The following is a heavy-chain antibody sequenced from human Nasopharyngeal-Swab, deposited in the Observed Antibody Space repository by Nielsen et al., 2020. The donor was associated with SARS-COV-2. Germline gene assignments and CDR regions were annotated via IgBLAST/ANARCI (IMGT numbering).Heavy chain of an antibody. CDR1: GFTFSSYW. CDR2: IKQDGSEK. V-gene: IGHV3-7*01. Sequence: GESLKISCAASGFTFSSYWMSWVRQAPGKGLEWVANIKQDGSEKYYVDSVKGRFTISRDNAKNSLYLQMNSLRAEDTVVYYCARVFGWELLRDGFDYWGQGTLVTVSS. J-gene: IGHJ4*02. CDR3: ARVFGWELLRDGFDY. D-gene: IGHD1-26*01.